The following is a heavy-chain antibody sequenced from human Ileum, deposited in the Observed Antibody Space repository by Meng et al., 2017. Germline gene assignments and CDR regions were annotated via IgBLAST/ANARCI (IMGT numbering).Heavy chain of an antibody. CDR3: ARGDSSNRGFDY. CDR2: ISPYNGNT. J-gene: IGHJ4*02. V-gene: IGHV1-18*01. D-gene: IGHD6-19*01. CDR1: GYTFTSSG. Sequence: QVQVVQSGAEVKKPGASVKVSCKASGYTFTSSGLSWVRQAPGQGLEWMGWISPYNGNTNYAQKVQGRLTVTTDTSTSTAYMELRSLRSADTAVYYCARGDSSNRGFDYWGQGTLVTVSS.